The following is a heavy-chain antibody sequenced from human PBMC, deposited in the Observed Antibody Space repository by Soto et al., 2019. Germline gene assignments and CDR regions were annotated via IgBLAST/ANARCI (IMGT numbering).Heavy chain of an antibody. J-gene: IGHJ5*02. CDR3: ARHRYRLQRPFDP. CDR2: IISIFGTA. V-gene: IGHV1-69*12. D-gene: IGHD1-26*01. Sequence: QVQLVQSGAEVKKPGSSVKVSCKASGGTFSSYAISWVRQAPGQGLEWMGGIISIFGTANYAQKFQGRVRITADEYTSTANMELRSLRSEDTAVYYCARHRYRLQRPFDPWGQGTLVTVSS. CDR1: GGTFSSYA.